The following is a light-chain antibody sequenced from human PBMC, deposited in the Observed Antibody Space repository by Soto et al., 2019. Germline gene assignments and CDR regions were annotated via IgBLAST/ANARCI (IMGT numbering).Light chain of an antibody. CDR2: GVS. CDR1: SSDVGGFNY. Sequence: QSALTQPASVSGSPGQSITISCTGTSSDVGGFNYVSWYQQHPGKAPKVIIYGVSERPSGVPDRFSGSKSGSTASLTVSGLQAEDEADYYCASYAGANNRGVVFGGGTKLTVL. J-gene: IGLJ2*01. CDR3: ASYAGANNRGVV. V-gene: IGLV2-8*01.